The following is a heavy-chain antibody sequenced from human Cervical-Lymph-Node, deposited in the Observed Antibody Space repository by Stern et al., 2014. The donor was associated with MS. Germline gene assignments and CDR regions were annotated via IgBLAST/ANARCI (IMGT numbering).Heavy chain of an antibody. Sequence: VHLMESRGDLLKPGGSLRVSWAAYAFTFSNYAMNWVRQAPGKGMEWVSFISSRSSTIYYADSVKGRFTISRDNAKKSLYLDMNSLRDEDTGVYYCARGYSSGGYYYGLDVWGQGTTVTVSS. D-gene: IGHD6-19*01. J-gene: IGHJ6*02. CDR2: ISSRSSTI. CDR1: AFTFSNYA. V-gene: IGHV3-48*02. CDR3: ARGYSSGGYYYGLDV.